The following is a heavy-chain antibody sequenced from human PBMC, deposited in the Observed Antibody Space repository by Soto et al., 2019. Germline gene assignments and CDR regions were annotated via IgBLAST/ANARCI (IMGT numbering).Heavy chain of an antibody. CDR3: VRWYDILTGKADWFDL. CDR1: GFTFSSYS. V-gene: IGHV3-21*01. Sequence: GGSLRLSCAASGFTFSSYSMNWVRQAPGKGLEWVSSISSSSSYIYYADSAKGRFTISRDNAKNSLYLQMNSLRAEDTAVYYCVRWYDILTGKADWFDLWGQGNLVTVSS. D-gene: IGHD3-9*01. CDR2: ISSSSSYI. J-gene: IGHJ5*02.